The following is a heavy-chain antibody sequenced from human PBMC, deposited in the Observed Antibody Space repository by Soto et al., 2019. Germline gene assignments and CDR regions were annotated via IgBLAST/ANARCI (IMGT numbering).Heavy chain of an antibody. J-gene: IGHJ5*02. CDR3: ARASTVTTRGSRNNWFDP. Sequence: SETLSLTFTGSGCSISSYYWGWIRQPPGKGLEWIGYIYYSGSTNYNPSLKSRVTISVDTSKNQFSLKLSSVTAADTAVYYCARASTVTTRGSRNNWFDPWGQGTLVTVS. CDR2: IYYSGST. CDR1: GCSISSYY. V-gene: IGHV4-59*08. D-gene: IGHD4-17*01.